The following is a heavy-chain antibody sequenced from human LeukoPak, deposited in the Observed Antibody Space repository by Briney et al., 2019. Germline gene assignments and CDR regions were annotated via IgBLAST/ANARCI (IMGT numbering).Heavy chain of an antibody. Sequence: SETLSLTCTVSGYSISSGYYWGWIRQPPGKGLEWIGSIYHSGSTYYNPSLKSRVTISVDTSKNQFSLKLSSVTAADTAVYYCAREAKGIAAAGLGDAFDIWGQGTMVTVSS. CDR3: AREAKGIAAAGLGDAFDI. V-gene: IGHV4-38-2*02. CDR2: IYHSGST. CDR1: GYSISSGYY. J-gene: IGHJ3*02. D-gene: IGHD6-13*01.